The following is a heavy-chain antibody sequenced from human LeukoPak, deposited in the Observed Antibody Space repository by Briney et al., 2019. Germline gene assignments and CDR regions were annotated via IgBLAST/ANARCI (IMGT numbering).Heavy chain of an antibody. CDR2: IFPGDSDT. CDR3: ARQEGYGDFTY. V-gene: IGHV5-51*01. Sequence: GESLKISCKGSGHSFTTHWIGWVRQMPGKGLEWMGIIFPGDSDTIYSPSFQGQVTISADKSISTAYLQWSSLKASDTAMYYCARQEGYGDFTYWGQGTLVTVSS. J-gene: IGHJ4*02. D-gene: IGHD4-17*01. CDR1: GHSFTTHW.